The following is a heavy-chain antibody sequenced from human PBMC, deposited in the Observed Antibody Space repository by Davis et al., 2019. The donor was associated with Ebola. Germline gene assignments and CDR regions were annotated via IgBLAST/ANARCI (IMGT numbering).Heavy chain of an antibody. J-gene: IGHJ3*02. Sequence: PAGSLSLSCAASAFTFSSYTMNWARPAPGNGLDWASYICPRGDPTVYADSVKDRFTVSRDDANNSLSLLMNSLRDEDTAIYYCVRDYLFALDIWGQGTMVTVSS. CDR3: VRDYLFALDI. V-gene: IGHV3-48*02. CDR2: ICPRGDPT. CDR1: AFTFSSYT.